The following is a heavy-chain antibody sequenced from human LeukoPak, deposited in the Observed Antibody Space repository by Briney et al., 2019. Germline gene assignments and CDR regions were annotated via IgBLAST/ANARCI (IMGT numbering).Heavy chain of an antibody. D-gene: IGHD1-26*01. CDR1: GGSISSYY. CDR3: ARDGIVGATTMYYYYYYMDV. Sequence: SETLSLTCTVSGGSISSYYWSWIRQPPGKGLEWIGYIYYSGSTNYNPSLKSRVTIFVDTSKNQFSLKLSSVTAADTAVYYCARDGIVGATTMYYYYYYMDVWGKGTTVTVSS. J-gene: IGHJ6*03. V-gene: IGHV4-59*01. CDR2: IYYSGST.